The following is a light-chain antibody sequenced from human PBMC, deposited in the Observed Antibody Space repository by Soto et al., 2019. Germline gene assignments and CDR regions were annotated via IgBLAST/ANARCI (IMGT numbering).Light chain of an antibody. Sequence: EIVLTQSAGTLSLSPGERATLSCRASQSLTDGFLAWYQQKHGQALRLLIYGISNRATGIPDRFSGGGSGTDFTLTISRLEPEDIATYHCQQSYSTPYTFGQGTKLEIK. J-gene: IGKJ2*01. V-gene: IGKV3-20*01. CDR1: QSLTDGF. CDR3: QQSYSTPYT. CDR2: GIS.